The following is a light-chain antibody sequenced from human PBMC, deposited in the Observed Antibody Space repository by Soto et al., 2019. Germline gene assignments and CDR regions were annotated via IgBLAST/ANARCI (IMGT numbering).Light chain of an antibody. Sequence: QSVLTQPPSASGTPGQTVTISCSGGTSKIGSNTINWYQHLPGMAPKLLIYSNNQRPSGVPARFSGSKSGTSASLAISRLQSEDEADFYCRAWDDTLNGWVFGGGTKLTVL. J-gene: IGLJ3*02. V-gene: IGLV1-44*01. CDR3: RAWDDTLNGWV. CDR1: TSKIGSNT. CDR2: SNN.